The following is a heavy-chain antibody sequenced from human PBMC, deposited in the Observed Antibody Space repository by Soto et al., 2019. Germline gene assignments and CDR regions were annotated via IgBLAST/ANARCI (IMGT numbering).Heavy chain of an antibody. J-gene: IGHJ4*02. CDR2: IIPILGIA. CDR3: AYSGYDSSYFDY. D-gene: IGHD5-12*01. V-gene: IGHV1-69*02. Sequence: QVQLVQSGAEVKKPGSSVKVSCKASGGTFSSYTISWVRQAPGQGLEWMGRIIPILGIANYAQKFQGRVTITADKSPGTAYMDLSSLRSEDTAVDYCAYSGYDSSYFDYWGQGTLVTVSS. CDR1: GGTFSSYT.